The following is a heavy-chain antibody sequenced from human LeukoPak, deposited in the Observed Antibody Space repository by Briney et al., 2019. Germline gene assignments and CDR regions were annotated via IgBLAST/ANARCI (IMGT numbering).Heavy chain of an antibody. Sequence: GGSLRLSCAASGFTFSRYAMHWVRQAPGKGLEYVSAISSNGGSTFYANSVKGRFTISRDNSKNTLYLQMGSLRAEDMAVYHCARALGYCSGGSCYSDPYYYYGMDVWGQGTTVTVSS. CDR2: ISSNGGST. CDR1: GFTFSRYA. CDR3: ARALGYCSGGSCYSDPYYYYGMDV. V-gene: IGHV3-64*01. D-gene: IGHD2-15*01. J-gene: IGHJ6*02.